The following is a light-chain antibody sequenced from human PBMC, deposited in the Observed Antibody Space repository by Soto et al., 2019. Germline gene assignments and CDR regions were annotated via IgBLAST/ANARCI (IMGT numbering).Light chain of an antibody. CDR2: EVT. CDR1: RSDIGSYNY. V-gene: IGLV2-14*01. J-gene: IGLJ2*01. Sequence: QSALTQPASVSGSPGQSITISCSGTRSDIGSYNYVAWYQQFPGKTPKLVIYEVTKRPSGVSNRFSGSKSGNTASLTISGLQAEDETDYYCSSYTSTNHVVFGGGIKLTVL. CDR3: SSYTSTNHVV.